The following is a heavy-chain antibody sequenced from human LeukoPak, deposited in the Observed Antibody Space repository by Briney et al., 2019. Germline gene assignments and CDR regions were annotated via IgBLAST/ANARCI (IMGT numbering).Heavy chain of an antibody. Sequence: QSGGSLRLSCAASGFTFDNYRMSSVRQAPGKGLEWVSTVNADGGNTYYADSVKGRFTISRDNSMNTLYVHTNSLRAEDTAVYFCAKAAVAGLFYYYGMDVWGQGTTVTVSS. D-gene: IGHD6-19*01. V-gene: IGHV3-23*01. CDR3: AKAAVAGLFYYYGMDV. J-gene: IGHJ6*02. CDR1: GFTFDNYR. CDR2: VNADGGNT.